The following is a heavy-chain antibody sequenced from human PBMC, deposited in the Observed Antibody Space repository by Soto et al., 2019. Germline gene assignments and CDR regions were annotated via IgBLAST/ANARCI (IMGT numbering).Heavy chain of an antibody. V-gene: IGHV1-69*08. CDR2: IIRILGIA. Sequence: QVQLVQSGAEVKKPGSSVKVSCKASGGTFSSYTISWVRQAPGQGLEWMGRIIRILGIANYAQKLRGTLTITEDKCTTTAYMEPSSLRSEDTAVSDCARDSGGDYGDYRGAFDIWGQGRMVTVSS. CDR1: GGTFSSYT. J-gene: IGHJ3*02. CDR3: ARDSGGDYGDYRGAFDI. D-gene: IGHD4-17*01.